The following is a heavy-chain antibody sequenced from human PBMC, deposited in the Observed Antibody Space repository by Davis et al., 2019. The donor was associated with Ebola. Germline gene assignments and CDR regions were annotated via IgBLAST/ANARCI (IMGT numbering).Heavy chain of an antibody. CDR1: GGIFSSYT. CDR3: AKLSMDTAMSSYYYGMDV. D-gene: IGHD5-18*01. V-gene: IGHV1-69*02. J-gene: IGHJ6*02. CDR2: IIPILGIA. Sequence: SVTVSCMASGGIFSSYTISWVRQAPGQGLEWMGRIIPILGIANYAQKFQGRVTITADKSTSTAYMELSSLRSEDTAVYYCAKLSMDTAMSSYYYGMDVWGQGTTVTVSS.